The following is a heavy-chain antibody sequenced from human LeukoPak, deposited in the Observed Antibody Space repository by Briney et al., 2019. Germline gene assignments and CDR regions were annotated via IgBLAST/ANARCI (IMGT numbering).Heavy chain of an antibody. CDR1: GFIVSSNY. J-gene: IGHJ4*02. V-gene: IGHV3-53*01. CDR2: IYTGGTT. D-gene: IGHD4-23*01. CDR3: ARDVGGNFDFDY. Sequence: PGGSLRLSCAASGFIVSSNYMNWVRQAPGEGLEWVAVIYTGGTTYYAESVKGRFTISRDISKNTLCLQMNSLRADDTAVYYCARDVGGNFDFDYWGQGTLVTVSS.